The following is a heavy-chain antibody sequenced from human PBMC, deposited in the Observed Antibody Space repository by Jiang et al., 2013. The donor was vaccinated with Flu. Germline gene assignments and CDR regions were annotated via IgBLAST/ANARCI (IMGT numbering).Heavy chain of an antibody. J-gene: IGHJ4*02. CDR2: IYYSGST. D-gene: IGHD7-27*01. CDR3: ARQAPWAYYFDY. CDR1: GGSISSYY. Sequence: ETLSLTCTVSGGSISSYYWSWIRQPPGKGLEWIGYIYYSGSTNYNPSLKSRVTISVDTSKNQFSLKLSSVTAADTAVYYCARQAPWAYYFDYWGQGTLVTVSS. V-gene: IGHV4-59*08.